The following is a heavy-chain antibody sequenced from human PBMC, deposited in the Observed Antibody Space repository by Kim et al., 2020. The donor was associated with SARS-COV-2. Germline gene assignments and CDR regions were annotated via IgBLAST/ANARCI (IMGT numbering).Heavy chain of an antibody. D-gene: IGHD3-9*01. CDR3: ARGVRYFDWLSLLDFDY. Sequence: VKGRLPISRDNYKNTLYLQMNSLRAEDTAVYYCARGVRYFDWLSLLDFDYWGQGTLVTVSS. V-gene: IGHV3-30*01. J-gene: IGHJ4*02.